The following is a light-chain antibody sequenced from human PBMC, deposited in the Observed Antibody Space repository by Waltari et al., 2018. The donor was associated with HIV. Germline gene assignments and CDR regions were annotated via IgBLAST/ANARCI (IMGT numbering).Light chain of an antibody. Sequence: QSALTQPASVSGSPGQSITISCTGTSSDVGSSNLVSWYQQHPGKAPKLMIYEVSKRPTGVSNRFSGSKSGNTASLTISGLQAEDEADYYCCSYAGSSTLGVFGGGTKLTVL. CDR2: EVS. J-gene: IGLJ3*02. CDR1: SSDVGSSNL. CDR3: CSYAGSSTLGV. V-gene: IGLV2-23*02.